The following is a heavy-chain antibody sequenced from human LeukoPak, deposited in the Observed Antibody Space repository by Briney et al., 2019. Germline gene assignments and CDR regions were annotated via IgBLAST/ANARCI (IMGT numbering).Heavy chain of an antibody. CDR3: ARGKYHYGSGNLHDAFDI. V-gene: IGHV1/OR15-1*04. D-gene: IGHD3-10*01. CDR1: GYIFTDYY. Sequence: ASVKVSCKASGYIFTDYYMHWVRQAPGQELGWMGRINPNNGNTGYAQKFQGRVTMTRNTSISTAYMEVSSLRSEDTAVYYCARGKYHYGSGNLHDAFDIWGQGTMVTVSS. J-gene: IGHJ3*02. CDR2: INPNNGNT.